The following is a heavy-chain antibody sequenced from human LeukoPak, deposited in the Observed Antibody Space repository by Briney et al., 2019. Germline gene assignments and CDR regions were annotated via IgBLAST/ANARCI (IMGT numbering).Heavy chain of an antibody. Sequence: SGTLSLTCTVSGGSISSYYWSWIRQPPGKGLEWIGYIYYSGSTNYNPSLKSRVTISVDTSKNQFSLKLSSVTAADTAVYYCARTPTIFGVVSVFDYWGQGTLVTVSS. CDR1: GGSISSYY. J-gene: IGHJ4*02. V-gene: IGHV4-59*01. CDR3: ARTPTIFGVVSVFDY. D-gene: IGHD3-3*01. CDR2: IYYSGST.